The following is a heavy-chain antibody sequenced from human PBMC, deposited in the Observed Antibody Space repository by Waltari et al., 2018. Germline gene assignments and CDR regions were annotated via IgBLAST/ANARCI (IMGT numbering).Heavy chain of an antibody. Sequence: QVQLQESGPGLVKPSETLSLTCTVSGGSISSYYWSWIRQPPGKGLEWIGYIHYSGGTNYNPSLKNRVTISVDTSKNQFSLKLSSVTAADTAVYYCVREGDTYGFDFALWGRGTLVTVSP. CDR3: VREGDTYGFDFAL. CDR2: IHYSGGT. D-gene: IGHD5-18*01. CDR1: GGSISSYY. J-gene: IGHJ2*01. V-gene: IGHV4-59*01.